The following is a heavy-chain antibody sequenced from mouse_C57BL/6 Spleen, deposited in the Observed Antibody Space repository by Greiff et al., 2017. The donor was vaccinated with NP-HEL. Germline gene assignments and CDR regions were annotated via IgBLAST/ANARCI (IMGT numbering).Heavy chain of an antibody. CDR1: GFTFSSYA. CDR3: ARGGTYYSNYYAMDY. V-gene: IGHV5-4*01. Sequence: EVQLQQSGGGLVKPGGSLKLSCAASGFTFSSYAMSWVRQTPEKRLEWVATISDGGSYTYYPDNVKGRFTISRDNAKNNLYLQMSHLKSEDTAMYYCARGGTYYSNYYAMDYWGQGTSVTVSS. D-gene: IGHD2-5*01. CDR2: ISDGGSYT. J-gene: IGHJ4*01.